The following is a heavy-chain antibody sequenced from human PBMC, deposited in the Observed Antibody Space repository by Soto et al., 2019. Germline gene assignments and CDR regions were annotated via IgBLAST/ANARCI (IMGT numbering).Heavy chain of an antibody. Sequence: GESLKISCKGSGYSFTSYWIGWVRQMPGKGLEWMGIIYPGDSDTRYSPSFQGQVTISADKSISTAYLQWSSLKASDTAMYYCARLSYTPARGVWFDPWGQGTLVTVSS. CDR2: IYPGDSDT. D-gene: IGHD3-10*01. CDR1: GYSFTSYW. J-gene: IGHJ5*02. V-gene: IGHV5-51*01. CDR3: ARLSYTPARGVWFDP.